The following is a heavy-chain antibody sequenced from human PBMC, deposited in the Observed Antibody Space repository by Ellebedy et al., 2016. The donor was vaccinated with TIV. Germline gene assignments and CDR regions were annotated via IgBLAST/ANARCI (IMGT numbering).Heavy chain of an antibody. CDR1: GGSISNYY. J-gene: IGHJ4*02. CDR3: ARGGTVTSGTPVPEY. CDR2: IYYSGST. Sequence: MPSETLSLTCTVSGGSISNYYWNWIRQPPGKGLEWIGDIYYSGSTNYDPSLKSRVTISVDVPKNQFSLKLNSVTAADTAEYYCARGGTVTSGTPVPEYWGQGTLVTVSS. D-gene: IGHD4-17*01. V-gene: IGHV4-59*08.